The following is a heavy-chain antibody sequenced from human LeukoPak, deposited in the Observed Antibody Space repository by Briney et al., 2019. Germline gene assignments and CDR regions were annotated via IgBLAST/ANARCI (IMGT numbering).Heavy chain of an antibody. CDR3: ARTQYGSTYTYLDY. CDR2: ISYSGSA. J-gene: IGHJ4*02. D-gene: IGHD2-2*01. CDR1: GGSISSGGYY. V-gene: IGHV4-31*03. Sequence: SETQSLTCTVSGGSISSGGYYWSRVRQHPGKGLEWIGYISYSGSAYYNPSLKSRVTISIDTSKNQLSLKLTSVPAADTAVYYCARTQYGSTYTYLDYWGQGTLVTVSS.